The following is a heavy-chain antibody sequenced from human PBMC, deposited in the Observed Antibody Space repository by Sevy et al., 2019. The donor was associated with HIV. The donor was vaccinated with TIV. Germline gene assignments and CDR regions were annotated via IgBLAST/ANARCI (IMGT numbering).Heavy chain of an antibody. D-gene: IGHD3-22*01. CDR2: ISSSGSYI. V-gene: IGHV3-21*01. J-gene: IGHJ4*01. Sequence: GGSLRLSCVASGFTFRSYTMKWVRQAPGKGLECVSSISSSGSYIYYADSVKGRFTISRDDAKNSLYLQMNTLRAEDAALYYCARVRPYDTRDFDYWGQEPWSPSPQ. CDR3: ARVRPYDTRDFDY. CDR1: GFTFRSYT.